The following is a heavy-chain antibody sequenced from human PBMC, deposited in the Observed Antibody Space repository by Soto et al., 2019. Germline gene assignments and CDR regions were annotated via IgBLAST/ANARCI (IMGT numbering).Heavy chain of an antibody. CDR1: GGTFSSYA. J-gene: IGHJ3*02. CDR2: IIPIYGTA. CDR3: ARHYSGQWLVHDAFDI. D-gene: IGHD6-19*01. Sequence: QVQLVQSGAEVKKPGSSVKVSCKASGGTFSSYAISWVRQAPGQGLEWMGGIIPIYGTANYAQKFQGRVTVTADESTSTASMELSSLRSEDTAVYYCARHYSGQWLVHDAFDIWGQGTMVTVSS. V-gene: IGHV1-69*01.